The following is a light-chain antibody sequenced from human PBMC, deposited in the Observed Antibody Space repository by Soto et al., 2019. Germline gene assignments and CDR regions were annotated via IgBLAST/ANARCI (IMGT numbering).Light chain of an antibody. V-gene: IGKV3-15*01. CDR1: QSISNK. CDR3: QQYENWPLT. Sequence: EIVMTQSPGTLSVSPRERATLSCRASQSISNKLAWHQQKPGQAPRLLVYGASTRASGISPRFTGSGSGTDFNLTISSLQSEDFAVYYCQQYENWPLTFGGGTKWIS. J-gene: IGKJ4*01. CDR2: GAS.